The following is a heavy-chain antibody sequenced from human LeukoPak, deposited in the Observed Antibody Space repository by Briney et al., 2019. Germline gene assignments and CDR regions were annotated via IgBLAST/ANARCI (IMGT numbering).Heavy chain of an antibody. V-gene: IGHV1-18*01. Sequence: ASVKVSCKASGYTFTSYGISWVRQAPGQGLEWMGWISAYNGNTNYAQKLQGRVTMTTDTSTSTAYMELRSLRSDDTAMYYCARPDYYDSSGYLNYWGQGTLVTVSS. CDR1: GYTFTSYG. CDR3: ARPDYYDSSGYLNY. D-gene: IGHD3-22*01. J-gene: IGHJ4*02. CDR2: ISAYNGNT.